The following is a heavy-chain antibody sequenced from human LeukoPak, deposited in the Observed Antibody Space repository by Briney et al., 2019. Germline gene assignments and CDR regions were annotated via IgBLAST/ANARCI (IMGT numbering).Heavy chain of an antibody. Sequence: KPSETLSLTCTVSGRSISGYFWTWIRQPAGKGLEWIGRMYSTGSNNYNPSLKSRVTMSLDTSKNHFSLNLTSVTAADTAVYYCAREPTSGREPTSGRPLDYWGRGTLVTVSS. J-gene: IGHJ4*02. D-gene: IGHD5-12*01. CDR2: MYSTGSN. CDR1: GRSISGYF. CDR3: AREPTSGREPTSGRPLDY. V-gene: IGHV4-4*07.